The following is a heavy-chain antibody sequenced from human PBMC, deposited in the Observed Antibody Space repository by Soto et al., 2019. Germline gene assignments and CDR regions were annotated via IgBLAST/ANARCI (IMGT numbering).Heavy chain of an antibody. CDR1: GFTFSSYA. J-gene: IGHJ6*02. Sequence: GGSLRLSCAASGFTFSSYAMSWVRQAPGKGLEWVSAISGSGGSTYYADSVKGRFTISRDNSKNTLYLQMNSLRAKDTAVYYCAKDAVLRFLEWSTTLYYYGMDVWGQGTTVTVSS. CDR3: AKDAVLRFLEWSTTLYYYGMDV. V-gene: IGHV3-23*01. D-gene: IGHD3-3*01. CDR2: ISGSGGST.